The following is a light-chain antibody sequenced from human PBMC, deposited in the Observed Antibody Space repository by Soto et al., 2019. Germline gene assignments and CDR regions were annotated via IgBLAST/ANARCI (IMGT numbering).Light chain of an antibody. CDR2: AAS. V-gene: IGKV1-9*01. J-gene: IGKJ5*01. CDR1: QGINSY. Sequence: DIQLTQSPSFLSASVGDRVTITCRASQGINSYLAWYQQKPGKVPKLLIYAASTLQSGVPSRFSGSGSGTEFTLTISSRQPEDFATYYYQQINSYPITFGQGTRLEI. CDR3: QQINSYPIT.